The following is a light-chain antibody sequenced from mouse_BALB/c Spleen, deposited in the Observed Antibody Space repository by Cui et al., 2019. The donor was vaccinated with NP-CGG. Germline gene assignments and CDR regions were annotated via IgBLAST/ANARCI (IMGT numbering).Light chain of an antibody. CDR2: GTI. J-gene: IGLJ1*01. CDR3: ALWYSNHWV. Sequence: QAIVTQESVVTTSPGETVTLTCRSNTETITTTNYANWVQEKPDHLFTGLIGGTINRAPGVPARFSGSLIGDKAALTITGAQTEDEAIYFCALWYSNHWVFGGGTKLTVL. V-gene: IGLV1*01. CDR1: TETITTTNY.